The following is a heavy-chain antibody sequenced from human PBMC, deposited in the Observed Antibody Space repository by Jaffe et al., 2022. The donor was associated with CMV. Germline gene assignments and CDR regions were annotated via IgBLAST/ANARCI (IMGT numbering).Heavy chain of an antibody. CDR3: ARQDYYDSSGYYYVVY. D-gene: IGHD3-22*01. V-gene: IGHV5-51*01. Sequence: EVQLVQSGAEVKKPGESLKISCKGSGYSFTSYWIGWVRQMPGKGLEWMGIIYPGDSDTRYSPSFQGQVTISADKSISTAYLQWSSLKASDTAMYYCARQDYYDSSGYYYVVYWGQGTLVTVSS. CDR1: GYSFTSYW. J-gene: IGHJ4*02. CDR2: IYPGDSDT.